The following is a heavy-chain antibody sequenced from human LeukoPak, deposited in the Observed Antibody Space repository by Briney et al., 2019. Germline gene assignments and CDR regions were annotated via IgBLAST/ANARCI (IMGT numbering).Heavy chain of an antibody. Sequence: GGALRLSCAASGFTFRNARMMWVPQAPGKAGEWVGRIKSKIDGGTTNYAAHVKGRFTISRDDSKNTLYLQMNSLKTEDTAVYYCTTEGHYYDSSGYYLSVDYWGQGTLVTVSS. CDR2: IKSKIDGGTT. CDR1: GFTFRNAR. V-gene: IGHV3-15*01. J-gene: IGHJ4*02. D-gene: IGHD3-22*01. CDR3: TTEGHYYDSSGYYLSVDY.